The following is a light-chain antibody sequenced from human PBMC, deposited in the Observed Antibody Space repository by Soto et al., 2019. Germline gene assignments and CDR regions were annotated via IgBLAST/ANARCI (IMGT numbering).Light chain of an antibody. CDR3: QLYSNYSWT. J-gene: IGKJ1*01. Sequence: EIVMTQSPATLSVSPGERATLSCRASQTILSNLAWYQQKPGQAPRLLIYGASTRATGIPARFSGSGSGTEFALTISSLQSEDFATYYCQLYSNYSWTFGQGTKVEMK. CDR2: GAS. CDR1: QTILSN. V-gene: IGKV3-15*01.